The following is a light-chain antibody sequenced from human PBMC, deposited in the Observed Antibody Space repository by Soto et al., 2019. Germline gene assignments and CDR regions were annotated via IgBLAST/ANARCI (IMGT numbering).Light chain of an antibody. Sequence: EIVMTQSPATLSVSPGERATLSCRASQSVGGNLAWYQQRPGRAPRLLIYDASTRATDIPARFSGSGSGTEFTRAISSLQSEDFAFYYCQEYNNWPLYTFGQGTKLEIK. V-gene: IGKV3-15*01. CDR1: QSVGGN. CDR3: QEYNNWPLYT. J-gene: IGKJ2*01. CDR2: DAS.